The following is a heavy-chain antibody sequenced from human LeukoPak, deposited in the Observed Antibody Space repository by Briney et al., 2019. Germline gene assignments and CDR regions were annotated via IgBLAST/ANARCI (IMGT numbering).Heavy chain of an antibody. CDR3: AREGYCSGGSCYSTTRLYNWFDP. V-gene: IGHV4-34*01. CDR1: GGSFSGYY. D-gene: IGHD2-15*01. Sequence: PSETLSLTCAVYGGSFSGYYWSWIRQPPGKGLEWIGEINHSGSTNYNPSLKSRVTISVDTSKNQFSLKLSSVTAADTAVYYCAREGYCSGGSCYSTTRLYNWFDPRGQGTLVTVSS. J-gene: IGHJ5*02. CDR2: INHSGST.